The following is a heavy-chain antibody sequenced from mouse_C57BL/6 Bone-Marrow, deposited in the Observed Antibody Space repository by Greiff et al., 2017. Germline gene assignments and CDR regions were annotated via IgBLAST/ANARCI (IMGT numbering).Heavy chain of an antibody. CDR1: GFTFSSYA. CDR2: ISDGGSYT. CDR3: ARKGSNSAWFAY. Sequence: DVKLVESGGGLVKPGGSLKLSCAASGFTFSSYAMSWVRPTPEKRLAWVATISDGGSYTYYPDNVKGRFTISRDNAKNNLYLQMSHLKSEDTAMYYCARKGSNSAWFAYWGQGTLVTVSA. D-gene: IGHD2-5*01. V-gene: IGHV5-4*03. J-gene: IGHJ3*01.